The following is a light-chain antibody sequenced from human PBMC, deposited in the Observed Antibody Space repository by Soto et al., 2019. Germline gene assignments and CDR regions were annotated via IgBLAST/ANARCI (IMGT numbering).Light chain of an antibody. CDR3: QQYGSSPSWT. Sequence: EIVLTQSPGTLSLSPGERATLSCRASQSVSSSYLAWYQQKPGQAPRLPIYGASSRATVIPDRFSGSGSGTDFTLTISRLEPEDFAVYYCQQYGSSPSWTFGQGTRWIS. V-gene: IGKV3-20*01. CDR1: QSVSSSY. J-gene: IGKJ1*01. CDR2: GAS.